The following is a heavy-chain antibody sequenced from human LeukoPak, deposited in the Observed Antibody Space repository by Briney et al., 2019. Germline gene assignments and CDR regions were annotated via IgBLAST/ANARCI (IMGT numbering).Heavy chain of an antibody. Sequence: SVKVSCKASGGTFSNYAISWVRQAPGQGLEWMGGIIPIFGSTNYAQKFQGRVTITADKSTSTAYMELSSLRSEDTAVYYCARSSIIAAAGPYYFDYWGQGTLVTVSS. J-gene: IGHJ4*02. D-gene: IGHD6-13*01. CDR3: ARSSIIAAAGPYYFDY. CDR2: IIPIFGST. V-gene: IGHV1-69*06. CDR1: GGTFSNYA.